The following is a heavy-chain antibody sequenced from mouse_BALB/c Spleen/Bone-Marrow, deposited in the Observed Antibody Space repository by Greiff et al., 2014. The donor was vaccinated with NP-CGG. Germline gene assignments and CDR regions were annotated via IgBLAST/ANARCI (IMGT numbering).Heavy chain of an antibody. J-gene: IGHJ2*01. CDR1: GYTFISFD. CDR2: IFPGDGTT. Sequence: QVQLQQPGAELVKPGASVKLSCKASGYTFISFDINWVRQRPEQGLEWIGWIFPGDGTTKYNEKFKGKATLTTDKSSNTAYMQLNRLTSEDSAVYFCAREVYFGRGYFDYWGQGTTLTVPS. V-gene: IGHV1-85*01. CDR3: AREVYFGRGYFDY. D-gene: IGHD3-1*01.